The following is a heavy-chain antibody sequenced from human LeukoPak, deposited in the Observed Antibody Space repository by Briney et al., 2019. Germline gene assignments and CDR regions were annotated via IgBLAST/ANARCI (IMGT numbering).Heavy chain of an antibody. D-gene: IGHD6-13*01. Sequence: GGPLRLSCPPSGFTFSNYAVSWVRQPPGKGREWVAVISGSGDSTYYADSVKGRFTVSRDNSKNTLYLQMSGLRAEDTALYYCAKPKAASSGTGRYFDYWGQGTLVTVSS. J-gene: IGHJ4*02. V-gene: IGHV3-23*01. CDR1: GFTFSNYA. CDR3: AKPKAASSGTGRYFDY. CDR2: ISGSGDST.